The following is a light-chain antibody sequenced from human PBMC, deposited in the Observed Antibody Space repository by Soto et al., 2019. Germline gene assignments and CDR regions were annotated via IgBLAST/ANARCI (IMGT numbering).Light chain of an antibody. CDR2: GAS. CDR1: QTVTSDY. Sequence: EIVLTQSPGTLSLSPGERATLSCRASQTVTSDYLAWYQQKPGQAPRLLIYGASDRATGIPDRFSASGSGTDFTLTISRLEPQDFAIYYCQQYGDSLLTLGGGTKVDIK. V-gene: IGKV3-20*01. J-gene: IGKJ4*01. CDR3: QQYGDSLLT.